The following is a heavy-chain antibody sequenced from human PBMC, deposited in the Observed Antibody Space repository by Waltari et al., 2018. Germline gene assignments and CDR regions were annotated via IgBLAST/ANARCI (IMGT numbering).Heavy chain of an antibody. CDR1: GLTFSSYW. CDR2: IKQDGSEK. Sequence: EVQLVESGGGLVQPGGSLRLSCAASGLTFSSYWMTWVRQAPGKGLEWVANIKQDGSEKDYVDSVKGRFTISRDNAKNSLYLQMNSLRGEDTAVYYCTRGGYSTSWYWLHWGQGTLVTVSS. D-gene: IGHD6-13*01. J-gene: IGHJ4*02. CDR3: TRGGYSTSWYWLH. V-gene: IGHV3-7*01.